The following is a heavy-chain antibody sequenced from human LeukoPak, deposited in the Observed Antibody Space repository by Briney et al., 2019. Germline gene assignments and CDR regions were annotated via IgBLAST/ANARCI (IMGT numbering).Heavy chain of an antibody. CDR3: ARATVTIFGVVIIRSASNWFDP. V-gene: IGHV4-34*01. J-gene: IGHJ5*02. D-gene: IGHD3-3*01. CDR1: GGSFSGYY. CDR2: INHSGST. Sequence: PSETLSLTCAVYGGSFSGYYWSWIRQPPGKGLEWIGEINHSGSTNYNPSLKSRVTISVDTSKNQSSLKLSSVTAADTAVYYCARATVTIFGVVIIRSASNWFDPWGQGTLVTVSS.